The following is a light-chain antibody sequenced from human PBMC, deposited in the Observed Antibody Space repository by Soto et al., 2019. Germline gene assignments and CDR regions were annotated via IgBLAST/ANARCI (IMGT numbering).Light chain of an antibody. CDR2: WAS. CDR1: QNILSTANNRNY. V-gene: IGKV4-1*01. J-gene: IGKJ4*01. CDR3: QQYYSSPT. Sequence: DIVMTQSPDSLAVSLGERATINCKSSQNILSTANNRNYLAWYQLRPGQPPKRLISWASSRASGVPDRFSGSGFGTDFSLNISSLQAGDVAVYYCQQYYSSPTFGGGTKVEIK.